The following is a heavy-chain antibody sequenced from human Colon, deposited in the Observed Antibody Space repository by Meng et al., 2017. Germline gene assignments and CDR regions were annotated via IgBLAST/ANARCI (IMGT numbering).Heavy chain of an antibody. CDR1: GGSITNDNW. D-gene: IGHD3-22*01. CDR3: ARDFHSTMTVFDS. V-gene: IGHV4-4*02. J-gene: IGHJ4*02. Sequence: QVLLQESGPGLVKPSGTRSLTCAVSGGSITNDNWWSWVRQPPGKGLEWIGEIFHAGNTNYNPSLKSRVTMSLDKSKNQFSLTLTSVTAADTAVYYCARDFHSTMTVFDSWGQGTLVTVSS. CDR2: IFHAGNT.